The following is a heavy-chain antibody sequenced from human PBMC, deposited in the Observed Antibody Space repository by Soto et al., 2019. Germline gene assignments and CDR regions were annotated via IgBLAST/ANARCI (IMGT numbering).Heavy chain of an antibody. Sequence: PSETLSLTCSVSGGYISSGGNYWSWIRQHPGKGLEWIGFIYYTGHTKYNAALKSRASISADMSENQFSLTLTSVTAADTAVYYCAREDINEYFFDYWGPGTLVTVYS. CDR2: IYYTGHT. CDR3: AREDINEYFFDY. D-gene: IGHD2-8*01. J-gene: IGHJ4*02. V-gene: IGHV4-31*03. CDR1: GGYISSGGNY.